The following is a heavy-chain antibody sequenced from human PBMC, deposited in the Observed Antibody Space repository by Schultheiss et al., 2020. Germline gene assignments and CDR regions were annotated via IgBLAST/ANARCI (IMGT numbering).Heavy chain of an antibody. J-gene: IGHJ4*02. CDR1: GYTFTTYA. CDR3: ARVLAADDFDY. CDR2: INPNSGGT. V-gene: IGHV1-2*02. D-gene: IGHD6-13*01. Sequence: ASVKVSCKASGYTFTTYAMHWVRQAPGQRLEWMGWINPNSGGTNYAQKFQGRVTMTRDTSISTAYMELSRLRSEDTAVYYCARVLAADDFDYWGQGTLVTVSS.